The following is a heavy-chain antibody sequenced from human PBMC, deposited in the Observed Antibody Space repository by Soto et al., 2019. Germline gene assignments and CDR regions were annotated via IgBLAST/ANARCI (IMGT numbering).Heavy chain of an antibody. Sequence: QVQLVESGGGVVQPGRSLRLSCAASGFTFSSYAMHWVRQAPGKGLEWVAVISYDGSNKYYAVSVKGRFTISRDNSKNTPYLQMNSLRAEDTAVYYCARDLSGYVNNGMDVWGQGTTVTVSS. CDR1: GFTFSSYA. CDR2: ISYDGSNK. J-gene: IGHJ6*02. D-gene: IGHD5-12*01. CDR3: ARDLSGYVNNGMDV. V-gene: IGHV3-30-3*01.